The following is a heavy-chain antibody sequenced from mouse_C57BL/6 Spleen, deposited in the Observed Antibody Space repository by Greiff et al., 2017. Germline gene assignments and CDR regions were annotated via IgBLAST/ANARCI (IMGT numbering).Heavy chain of an antibody. CDR2: IYPGDGDT. V-gene: IGHV1-82*01. D-gene: IGHD1-1*01. J-gene: IGHJ2*01. Sequence: QVQLQQSGPELVKPGASVKISCKASGYAFSSSWMNWVKQRPGKGLEWIGRIYPGDGDTNYNGKFKGKATLTADKSSSTAYMQLSSLTSGDSVVYWCARDTTVVADDWGPGTTLTVSS. CDR1: GYAFSSSW. CDR3: ARDTTVVADD.